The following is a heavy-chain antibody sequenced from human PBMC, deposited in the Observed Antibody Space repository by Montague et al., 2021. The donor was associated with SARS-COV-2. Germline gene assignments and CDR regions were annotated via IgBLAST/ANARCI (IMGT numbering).Heavy chain of an antibody. CDR1: GGSISSTSFF. V-gene: IGHV4-39*01. D-gene: IGHD6-19*01. J-gene: IGHJ4*02. CDR3: ARSTSGWYIY. Sequence: SETLSLTCSVSGGSISSTSFFWAWIRQPPGKGLEWVGCMYSSGTTYYXRCLKSRVTISGDTSRNQLSVRLSSVTAADTAVYYCARSTSGWYIYWGLGTLVTVSS. CDR2: MYSSGTT.